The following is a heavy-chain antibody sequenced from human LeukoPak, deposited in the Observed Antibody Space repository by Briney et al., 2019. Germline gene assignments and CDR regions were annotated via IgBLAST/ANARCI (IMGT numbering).Heavy chain of an antibody. J-gene: IGHJ5*02. CDR2: IYYSGST. V-gene: IGHV4-59*01. CDR1: GGSISSYY. CDR3: ACSIAAAGMGENWFDP. D-gene: IGHD6-13*01. Sequence: PSETLSLTCTVSGGSISSYYWSWIRQPPGKGLEWIGYIYYSGSTNYNPSLKSRVTISVDTSKNQFSLKLSSVTAADTAVYYCACSIAAAGMGENWFDPWGQGTLVTVSS.